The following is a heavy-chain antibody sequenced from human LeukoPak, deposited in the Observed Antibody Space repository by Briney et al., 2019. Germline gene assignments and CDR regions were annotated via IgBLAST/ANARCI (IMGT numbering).Heavy chain of an antibody. Sequence: GGTLRLSCAASGFTFSSYGMSWVRQAPGKGLEWVSAISGSGGSTYYADPVKGRFTISRDNSKNTLYLQMNSLRAEDTAVYYCAKAHPYYYGSGSYYFDYWGQGTLVTVSS. V-gene: IGHV3-23*01. D-gene: IGHD3-10*01. J-gene: IGHJ4*02. CDR1: GFTFSSYG. CDR3: AKAHPYYYGSGSYYFDY. CDR2: ISGSGGST.